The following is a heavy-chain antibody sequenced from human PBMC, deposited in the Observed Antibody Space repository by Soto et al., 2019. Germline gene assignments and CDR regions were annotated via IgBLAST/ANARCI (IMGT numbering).Heavy chain of an antibody. J-gene: IGHJ5*02. CDR1: GYTFTSYG. V-gene: IGHV1-18*01. CDR3: AREIYSDGSGYPDNWFDP. Sequence: ASVNVSCKASGYTFTSYGISWVRQATGKGLEWMGWISAYNGNTNYAQKLQGRVTMTTDTSKNQFSLQLNSVTPEDTAVYYCAREIYSDGSGYPDNWFDPWGQGTQVTVSS. CDR2: ISAYNGNT. D-gene: IGHD3-22*01.